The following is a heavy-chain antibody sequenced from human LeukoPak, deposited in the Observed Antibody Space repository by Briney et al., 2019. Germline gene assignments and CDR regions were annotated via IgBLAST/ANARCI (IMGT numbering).Heavy chain of an antibody. V-gene: IGHV3-7*01. CDR2: IKQDGSEK. J-gene: IGHJ6*03. Sequence: SGGSLRLSCAASGFTFSSYWMSWVRQAPGKGLEWVANIKQDGSEKYYVDSAKGRFTISRDNAKNSLYLQMNSLRAEDTAVYYCASGFGSSWYYYYYYMDVWGKGTTVTVSS. CDR3: ASGFGSSWYYYYYYMDV. D-gene: IGHD6-13*01. CDR1: GFTFSSYW.